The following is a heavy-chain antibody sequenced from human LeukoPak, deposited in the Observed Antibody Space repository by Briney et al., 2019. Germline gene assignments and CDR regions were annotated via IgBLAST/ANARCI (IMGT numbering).Heavy chain of an antibody. CDR3: ARGPAYSWLRSGSVCFFDF. V-gene: IGHV4-34*01. D-gene: IGHD6-19*01. Sequence: SETLSLTCKVSNYTMNSGYYWSWIRQTPGNGLEWIGEITHSGSTDYSPSLKSRVSVSVDTSKNQFSLRLTSVTAADTAVYYCARGPAYSWLRSGSVCFFDFWGQGVLVTVSS. CDR2: ITHSGST. J-gene: IGHJ4*02. CDR1: NYTMNSGYY.